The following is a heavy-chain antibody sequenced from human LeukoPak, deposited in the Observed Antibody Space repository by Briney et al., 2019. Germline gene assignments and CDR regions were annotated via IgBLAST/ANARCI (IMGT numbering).Heavy chain of an antibody. CDR1: GFTFSSYA. Sequence: PGGSLRLSCAASGFTFSSYAIHWVRQAPGKGLEWVAVISYDGSNKYYADSVKGRFTISRDNSKNTLYLQMNSLRAEDTAVYYCAREIPHSSTTYGMDVWGQGTTVTVSS. V-gene: IGHV3-30*04. CDR2: ISYDGSNK. CDR3: AREIPHSSTTYGMDV. J-gene: IGHJ6*02. D-gene: IGHD2-2*01.